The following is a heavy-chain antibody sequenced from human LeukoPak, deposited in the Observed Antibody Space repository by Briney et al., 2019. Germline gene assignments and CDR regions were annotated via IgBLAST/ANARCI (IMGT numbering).Heavy chain of an antibody. CDR2: IRGRSTTV. CDR3: AREYLVYCSGGSCYSGLFDY. D-gene: IGHD2-15*01. Sequence: GGSLRLSCAASGFAFRRNSMNWVRPAPGRGLEWVSFIRGRSTTVTYADSVRGRFTISRDNATNSLYLQMNSLRAEDTAVYYCAREYLVYCSGGSCYSGLFDYWGQGTLVTVSS. J-gene: IGHJ4*02. V-gene: IGHV3-48*04. CDR1: GFAFRRNS.